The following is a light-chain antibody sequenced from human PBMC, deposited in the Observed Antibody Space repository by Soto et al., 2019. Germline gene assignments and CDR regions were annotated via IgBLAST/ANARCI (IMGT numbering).Light chain of an antibody. Sequence: EIVLTQSPATLSFSPGERATLSCRASQSVRRYLAWYQQKPGQTPRLLIYDASNRATDIPARFSGSGSGTDCTLTISSLEPEDFAVYSCQQRSNLPVTFGQGTRVEIK. CDR1: QSVRRY. J-gene: IGKJ1*01. V-gene: IGKV3-11*01. CDR3: QQRSNLPVT. CDR2: DAS.